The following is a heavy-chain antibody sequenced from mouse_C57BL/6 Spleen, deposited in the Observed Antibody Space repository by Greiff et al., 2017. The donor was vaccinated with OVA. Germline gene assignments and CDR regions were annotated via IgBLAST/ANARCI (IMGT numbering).Heavy chain of an antibody. J-gene: IGHJ2*01. CDR2: INPNNGGT. D-gene: IGHD1-1*01. CDR1: GYTFTDYN. Sequence: EVQLQQSGPELVKPGASVKMSCKASGYTFTDYNMHWVKQSHGKSLEWIGYINPNNGGTSYNQKFKGKATLTVNKSSSTAYMELRSLTSEDSAVYYCAGPTVVATDDYFDYWGQGTTLTVSS. CDR3: AGPTVVATDDYFDY. V-gene: IGHV1-22*01.